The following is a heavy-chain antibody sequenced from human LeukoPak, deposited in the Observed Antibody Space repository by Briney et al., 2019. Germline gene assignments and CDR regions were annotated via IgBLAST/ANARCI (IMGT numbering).Heavy chain of an antibody. CDR1: GGSISSSNW. CDR2: IDHSGSS. V-gene: IGHV4-4*02. J-gene: IGHJ4*02. D-gene: IGHD3-9*01. Sequence: SETLSLTCTVSGGSISSSNWWTWVRQPPGKGLEWIGEIDHSGSSNYNPSLKSRVTISVDKSKNHFSLKLNSVTAADTAVYYCARGSYDILTGYLHDYWGQGTLVTVSS. CDR3: ARGSYDILTGYLHDY.